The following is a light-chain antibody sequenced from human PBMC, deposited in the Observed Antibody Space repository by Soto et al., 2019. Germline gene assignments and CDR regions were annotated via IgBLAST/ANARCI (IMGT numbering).Light chain of an antibody. CDR2: DTS. J-gene: IGKJ2*01. V-gene: IGKV1D-8*01. CDR3: RQYYTFPLYT. Sequence: IWMTQSPSFLSAIRGDRVTISCRMSKDTGHYLAWYRQKPGKAPELLIYDTSRLQTGAPSRFSGSGSGTYFTRTISSLQSEDFATYYCRQYYTFPLYTFGQGTKLEI. CDR1: KDTGHY.